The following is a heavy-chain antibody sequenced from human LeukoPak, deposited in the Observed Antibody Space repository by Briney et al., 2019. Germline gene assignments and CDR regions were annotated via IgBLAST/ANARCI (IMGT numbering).Heavy chain of an antibody. J-gene: IGHJ4*02. CDR2: IYYSGST. Sequence: SETLSLTCTVSGGSISSSSYYWGWIRQPPGKGLEWIGSIYYSGSTYYNPSLKSRVTMSVDTSKNQFSLKLSSVTAADTAVYYCARADYDSSGYRSDYWGQGTLVTVSS. CDR1: GGSISSSSYY. D-gene: IGHD3-22*01. V-gene: IGHV4-39*07. CDR3: ARADYDSSGYRSDY.